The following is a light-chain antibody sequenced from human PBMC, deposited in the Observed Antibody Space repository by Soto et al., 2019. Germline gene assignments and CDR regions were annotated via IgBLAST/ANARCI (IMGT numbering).Light chain of an antibody. Sequence: IHMTQSPSTLSASVVDRVTITFLASQSISSWLTWYQQKPGEAPKVLIYDASSLGSGVPSRFSGSGSGTEFTLTISSLQPDDFATYYCQHYNSYSEAFGQGTKVDI. J-gene: IGKJ1*01. CDR2: DAS. V-gene: IGKV1-5*01. CDR3: QHYNSYSEA. CDR1: QSISSW.